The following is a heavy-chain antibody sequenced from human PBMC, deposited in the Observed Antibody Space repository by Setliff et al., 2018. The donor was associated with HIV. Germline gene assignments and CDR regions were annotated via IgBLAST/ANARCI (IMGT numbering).Heavy chain of an antibody. Sequence: SETLSLTCSVFGGSMNSHYWSWTRRPPGKGLEWIGLIYYTGIPTYNTSLKSRVTMSVDRSKNQFSLRLTSVTAADTAMYYCARVARVHPFDPWGQGTLVTVS. CDR2: IYYTGIP. CDR1: GGSMNSHY. CDR3: ARVARVHPFDP. V-gene: IGHV4-59*11. J-gene: IGHJ5*02.